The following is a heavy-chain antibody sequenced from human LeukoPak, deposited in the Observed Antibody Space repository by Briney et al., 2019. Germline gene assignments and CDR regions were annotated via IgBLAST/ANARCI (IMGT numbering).Heavy chain of an antibody. CDR2: IYPGDSDT. CDR3: ARHFSDVLTGYIIDY. CDR1: GYSFTSYW. D-gene: IGHD3-9*01. V-gene: IGHV5-51*01. Sequence: SGESLKISCKGSGYSFTSYWIGWVRQMPGKGLEWMGIIYPGDSDTRYSPSFQGQVTISADKSISTAYLQWSSLKASDTAMYYCARHFSDVLTGYIIDYWGQGTLVTVSS. J-gene: IGHJ4*02.